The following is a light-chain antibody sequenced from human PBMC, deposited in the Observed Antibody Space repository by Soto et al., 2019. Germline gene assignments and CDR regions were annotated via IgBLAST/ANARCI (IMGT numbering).Light chain of an antibody. CDR1: QTISVS. Sequence: IQMTQSPSTLSASVGDTVTITCRASQTISVSLAWYRQKPGKAPNLLIYDASTLQEGVPSRFSGSGSGTEFTLTIRSLQPDDFATYYCQQYDSSSPTFGQGTKLEIK. CDR3: QQYDSSSPT. CDR2: DAS. V-gene: IGKV1-5*01. J-gene: IGKJ2*01.